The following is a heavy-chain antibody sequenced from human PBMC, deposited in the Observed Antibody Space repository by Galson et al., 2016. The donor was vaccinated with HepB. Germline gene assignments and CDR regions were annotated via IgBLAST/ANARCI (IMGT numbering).Heavy chain of an antibody. CDR1: GGTFSSYA. CDR2: IIPIFGAA. Sequence: SVKVSCKASGGTFSSYAISWVRQAPGQGLEWMGGIIPIFGAANYAQKFQGRVTITADESTTTAYMELSSLRSEDTAVYYCARASRRQQLVPGQVRVYYYYGMDVWGQGTTVTVSS. D-gene: IGHD6-13*01. V-gene: IGHV1-69*13. CDR3: ARASRRQQLVPGQVRVYYYYGMDV. J-gene: IGHJ6*02.